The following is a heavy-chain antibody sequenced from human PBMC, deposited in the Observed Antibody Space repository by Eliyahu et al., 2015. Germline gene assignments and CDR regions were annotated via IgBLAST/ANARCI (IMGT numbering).Heavy chain of an antibody. J-gene: IGHJ4*02. CDR1: GGTFTSDT. CDR2: IIPIFGTA. CDR3: ARELSRLLVY. V-gene: IGHV1-69*01. Sequence: QVQLVQSGAEVKXPGSXVRVXCKAXGGTFTSDTTSWLRQAPGQGLEWMGGIIPIFGTANYAQKFQGRVTISADESTSTAYMELSSLRSEDTAVYYCARELSRLLVYWGQGTLVTVSS. D-gene: IGHD3-22*01.